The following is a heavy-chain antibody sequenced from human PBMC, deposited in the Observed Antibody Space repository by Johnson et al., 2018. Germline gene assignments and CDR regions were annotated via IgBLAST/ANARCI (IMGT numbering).Heavy chain of an antibody. CDR1: GFTFDDYA. D-gene: IGHD6-19*01. CDR3: AKDRGSAGLDAFVI. CDR2: ISWKSGSI. Sequence: VQLVESGGGLVQPGRSLRLACAAYGFTFDDYAMHGVRQAPGKGLEWVSGISWKSGSIGYADSVKGRFTIYRANAKNSLYLQMNSLRAEDTALYACAKDRGSAGLDAFVIWGQGTMVTVSS. V-gene: IGHV3-9*01. J-gene: IGHJ3*02.